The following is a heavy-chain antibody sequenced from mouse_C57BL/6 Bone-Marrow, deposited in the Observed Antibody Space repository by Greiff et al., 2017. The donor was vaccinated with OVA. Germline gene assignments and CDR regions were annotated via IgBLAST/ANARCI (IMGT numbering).Heavy chain of an antibody. CDR2: ISSGGSYT. D-gene: IGHD1-3*01. Sequence: EVQLVESGGDLVKPGGSLKLSCAASGFTFSSYGMSWVRQTPDKRLEWVATISSGGSYTYYPDSVKGRFTISRDNAKNTLYLQMSSLKSEDTAMYYCARHRLKGYYFDYWGQGTTLTVSS. J-gene: IGHJ2*01. CDR1: GFTFSSYG. CDR3: ARHRLKGYYFDY. V-gene: IGHV5-6*01.